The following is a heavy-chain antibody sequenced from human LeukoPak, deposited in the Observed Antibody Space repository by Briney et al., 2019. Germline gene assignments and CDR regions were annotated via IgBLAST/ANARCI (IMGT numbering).Heavy chain of an antibody. CDR1: SGSISNSNYY. J-gene: IGHJ6*03. V-gene: IGHV4-39*01. Sequence: PSETLSLTCTVSSGSISNSNYYWGWIRQPPGKGLEWIGSIFYSGSTDYNPSLKSRVTISVDTSKNQFSLKLSSVTAADTAVYYCATITMVRPHSYYYYMDVWGKGTTVTISS. CDR3: ATITMVRPHSYYYYMDV. D-gene: IGHD3-10*01. CDR2: IFYSGST.